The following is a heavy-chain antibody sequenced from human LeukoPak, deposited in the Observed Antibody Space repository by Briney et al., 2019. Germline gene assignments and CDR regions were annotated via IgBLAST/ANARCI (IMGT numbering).Heavy chain of an antibody. D-gene: IGHD1-26*01. CDR1: GGSISSYC. J-gene: IGHJ4*02. Sequence: SETLSLTCTVSGGSISSYCWSWVRQPPGKGLEWIGYIYFSGSTNYDPSLKSRVTMSVNTSKNQFSLKLSSLTTADTAVYYCVREGIVGTTARVPLFDYWGQGTLVTVSS. V-gene: IGHV4-59*01. CDR2: IYFSGST. CDR3: VREGIVGTTARVPLFDY.